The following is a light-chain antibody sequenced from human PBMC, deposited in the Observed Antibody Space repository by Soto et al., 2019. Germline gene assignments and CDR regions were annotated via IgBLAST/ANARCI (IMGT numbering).Light chain of an antibody. CDR3: QQSYSTPYT. V-gene: IGKV1-39*01. CDR1: QSISTY. CDR2: AAS. J-gene: IGKJ2*01. Sequence: DIPMTQSPSSLSASVGDRVTITCRASQSISTYLNWYQQKPRQAPKLLIHAASSLQSGVPSRFSGSGSGTDFTLTISSLQPEDFATYYCQQSYSTPYTFGQGTKLEIK.